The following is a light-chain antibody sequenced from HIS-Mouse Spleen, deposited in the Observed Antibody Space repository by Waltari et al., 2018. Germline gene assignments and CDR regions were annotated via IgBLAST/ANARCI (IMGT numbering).Light chain of an antibody. CDR3: MQALQTPLT. CDR1: QSLLHSIGYNF. Sequence: DIVMTQSPLSLPVTPGEPASISCRSSQSLLHSIGYNFLDWYLQKPGQSPQLLIYLGSNPASGVPDRFSGSGSGTDFTLKISRVEAEDVGVYYCMQALQTPLTLGGGTKVEIK. J-gene: IGKJ4*01. V-gene: IGKV2-28*01. CDR2: LGS.